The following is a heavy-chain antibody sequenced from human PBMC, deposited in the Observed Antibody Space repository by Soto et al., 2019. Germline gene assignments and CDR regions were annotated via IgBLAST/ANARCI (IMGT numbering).Heavy chain of an antibody. CDR2: LSRGGGTT. Sequence: EAQLLESGGDWAQPGGSLRLSCAASGFTFSSHGMSWVRQAPGKGLEWIAGLSRGGGTTYYADSGKGRFTIFRDNSKNTLDLIMNSLKVEDTALYYCAKDGQYRTDGFDVWGQGTMVTVSS. CDR1: GFTFSSHG. CDR3: AKDGQYRTDGFDV. V-gene: IGHV3-23*01. J-gene: IGHJ3*01. D-gene: IGHD6-6*01.